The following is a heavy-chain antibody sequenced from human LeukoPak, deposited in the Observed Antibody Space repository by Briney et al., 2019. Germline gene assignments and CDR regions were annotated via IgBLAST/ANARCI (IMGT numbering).Heavy chain of an antibody. CDR1: GGSFSDYY. V-gene: IGHV4-34*01. CDR2: INHSGAT. CDR3: ARRVRGVIISFYCYNGMDV. J-gene: IGHJ6*02. Sequence: SETLSLTCAVYGGSFSDYYWTWIRQSPGKGLEWIGEINHSGATDYNPSLKSRVTISVDTSKNQFSLKVRSVTAADTAVYYCARRVRGVIISFYCYNGMDVWGQGTTVTVSS. D-gene: IGHD3-10*01.